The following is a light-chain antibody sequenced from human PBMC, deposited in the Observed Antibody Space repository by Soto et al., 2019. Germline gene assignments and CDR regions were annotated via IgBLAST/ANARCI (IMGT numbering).Light chain of an antibody. Sequence: ILLTPSPVTLSLSPGARVPLSGRASQHGRNNYLAWYQQKPGQAPRLLIYDASSRATGIPDRFSGSGSGTDFTLTISSLEPEDFAVYYCQQFSSYPLTFGGGTKVDNK. CDR3: QQFSSYPLT. J-gene: IGKJ4*01. V-gene: IGKV3-20*01. CDR2: DAS. CDR1: QHGRNNY.